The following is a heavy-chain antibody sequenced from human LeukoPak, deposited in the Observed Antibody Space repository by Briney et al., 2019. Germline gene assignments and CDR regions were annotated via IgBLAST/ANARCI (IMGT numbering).Heavy chain of an antibody. D-gene: IGHD2/OR15-2a*01. CDR3: AKGLFYDYALAFDH. Sequence: GGSLRLSCAASGFTFSAYVMNWVRQAPGKGLEWVSGISGSGGSAYYVDSVKGRFTISRDNSKNTLHLQMNSLRAEDTAVYYCAKGLFYDYALAFDHWGQGTLVTVSS. V-gene: IGHV3-23*01. CDR2: ISGSGGSA. J-gene: IGHJ4*02. CDR1: GFTFSAYV.